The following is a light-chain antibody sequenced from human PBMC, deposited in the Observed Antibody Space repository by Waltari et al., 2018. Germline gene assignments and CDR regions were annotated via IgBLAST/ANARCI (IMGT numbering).Light chain of an antibody. Sequence: QSVLTQPPSASGTPGQRVTISCSVSSPSIGSKTVNWSQQLPGMAPKLLIYSNNQRPPGVPDRVSGAKSGTSASLAISGLQSEDEADYYWAAWDDSLKGVFGGGTKLTGL. CDR1: SPSIGSKT. CDR2: SNN. V-gene: IGLV1-44*01. J-gene: IGLJ2*01. CDR3: AAWDDSLKGV.